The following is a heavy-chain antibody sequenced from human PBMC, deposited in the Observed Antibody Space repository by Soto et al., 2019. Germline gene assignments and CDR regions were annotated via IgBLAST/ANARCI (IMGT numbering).Heavy chain of an antibody. V-gene: IGHV1-2*02. CDR2: ITPNSGYT. J-gene: IGHJ4*02. CDR1: GYTFTGHY. CDR3: AKDIGQLLIFEY. D-gene: IGHD2-2*01. Sequence: QVRLVQSGAEVKRPGASVKVSCKASGYTFTGHYVPWVRQAPGQGLEWMGWITPNSGYTNYAQKFQGRVTMTRDTSISSAYMELSGLRSDDTAVYYCAKDIGQLLIFEYWGQGTLVTVSS.